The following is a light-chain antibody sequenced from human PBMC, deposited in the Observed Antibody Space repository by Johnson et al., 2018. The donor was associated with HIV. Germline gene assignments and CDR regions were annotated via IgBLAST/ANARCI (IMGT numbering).Light chain of an antibody. CDR2: DNN. CDR3: GTWASSRRAYV. J-gene: IGLJ1*01. CDR1: SSNIGNNY. V-gene: IGLV1-51*01. Sequence: QSVLTQPPSVSAAPGQKVTISCSGSSSNIGNNYVSWYQQLPGTAPKLLIYDNNKRPSGIPDRFSGSKSGTSATLGITGLQTGDEAGYYCGTWASSRRAYVFGTGTKVTVL.